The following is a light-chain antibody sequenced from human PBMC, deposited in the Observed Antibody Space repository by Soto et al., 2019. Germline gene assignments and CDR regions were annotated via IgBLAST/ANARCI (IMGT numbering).Light chain of an antibody. V-gene: IGKV1-33*01. CDR2: DAY. CDR1: HDIGNS. CDR3: QKSDHLPL. Sequence: DIQMTQSPPSLSASVGDRVTITCQASHDIGNSLNWYQAKPGQAPKLLIYDAYNLETGVPSTLSGSGYGTLFTFTISGLRPEDIATYYCQKSDHLPLFGPGTKVDIK. J-gene: IGKJ3*01.